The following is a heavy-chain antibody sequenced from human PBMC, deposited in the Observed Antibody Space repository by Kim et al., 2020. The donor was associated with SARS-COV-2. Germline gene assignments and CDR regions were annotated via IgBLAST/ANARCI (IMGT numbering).Heavy chain of an antibody. D-gene: IGHD3-3*01. V-gene: IGHV3-48*03. CDR3: ARGRAPYYDFWSGYYNEIDY. Sequence: GGSLRLSCAASGFTFSSYEMNWVRQAPGKGLEWVSYISSSGSTIYYADSVKGRFTISRDNAKNSLYLQMNSLRAEDTAVYYCARGRAPYYDFWSGYYNEIDYWGQGTLVTVSS. CDR1: GFTFSSYE. CDR2: ISSSGSTI. J-gene: IGHJ4*02.